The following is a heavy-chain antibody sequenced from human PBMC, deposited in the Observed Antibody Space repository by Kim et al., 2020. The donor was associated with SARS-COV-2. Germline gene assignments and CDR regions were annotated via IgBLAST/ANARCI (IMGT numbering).Heavy chain of an antibody. Sequence: SVKVSCKASGGTFSSYAISWVRQAPGQGLEWMGGIIPIFGTANYAQKFQGRVTITADESTSTAYMELSSLRSEDTAVYYCARDAAMGGYGMDVWGQGTTVTVSS. CDR2: IIPIFGTA. V-gene: IGHV1-69*13. CDR3: ARDAAMGGYGMDV. CDR1: GGTFSSYA. D-gene: IGHD2-2*01. J-gene: IGHJ6*02.